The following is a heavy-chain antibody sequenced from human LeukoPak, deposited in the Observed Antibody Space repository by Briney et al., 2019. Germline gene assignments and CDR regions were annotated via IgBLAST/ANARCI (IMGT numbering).Heavy chain of an antibody. CDR3: ARGSVIVAGYDY. J-gene: IGHJ4*02. CDR1: GFTFSSYS. CDR2: ISRASESI. D-gene: IGHD5-12*01. V-gene: IGHV3-21*01. Sequence: GGSLRLSCAASGFTFSSYSMNWVRQAPGKGLEWVSIISRASESIFYADSVKGRFTISRDNAKNSLYLQMNSLRTEDTAVYYCARGSVIVAGYDYWGQGTLVTVSS.